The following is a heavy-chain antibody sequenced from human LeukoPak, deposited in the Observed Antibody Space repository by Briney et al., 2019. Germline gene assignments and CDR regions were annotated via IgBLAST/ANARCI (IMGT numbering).Heavy chain of an antibody. CDR2: IYYSGST. Sequence: PGGSLRLSCAASGFTFSTYWMNWVRQPPGKGLEWIGSIYYSGSTYYNPSLKSRVTISVDTSKNQFFLKLSSVTAADTAVYYCARGMTPPPDFDYWGQGTLVTVSS. CDR3: ARGMTPPPDFDY. CDR1: GFTFSTYW. J-gene: IGHJ4*02. V-gene: IGHV4-39*07.